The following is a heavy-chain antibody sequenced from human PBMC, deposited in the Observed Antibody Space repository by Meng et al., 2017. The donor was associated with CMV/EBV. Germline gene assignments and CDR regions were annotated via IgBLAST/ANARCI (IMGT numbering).Heavy chain of an antibody. J-gene: IGHJ4*02. V-gene: IGHV3-48*03. CDR1: GFNFSSYE. Sequence: GESLKISCVTSGFNFSSYEFDWVRQAPGGGLEWLSHISHGGSNVFYADSVKGRFTISRDDTKSSLYLQMSSLRADDTAVYYCARELPATWEPFDYWGQGTLVTVSS. D-gene: IGHD1-26*01. CDR2: ISHGGSNV. CDR3: ARELPATWEPFDY.